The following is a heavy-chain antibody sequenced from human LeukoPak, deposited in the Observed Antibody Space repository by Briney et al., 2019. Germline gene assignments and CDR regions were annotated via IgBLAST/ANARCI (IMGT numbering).Heavy chain of an antibody. D-gene: IGHD2-15*01. V-gene: IGHV3-15*01. J-gene: IGHJ1*01. Sequence: SGGSLRLSCAASGFTFSNAWMGWVRQAPGKGLEWVGRIKSKTDGGTTDYAAPVKGRFTISRDDSKNTLYLQMNSLKTEDTAVYYCTTDLAYCSGGSCYALEYFQHWGQGTLVTVSS. CDR3: TTDLAYCSGGSCYALEYFQH. CDR1: GFTFSNAW. CDR2: IKSKTDGGTT.